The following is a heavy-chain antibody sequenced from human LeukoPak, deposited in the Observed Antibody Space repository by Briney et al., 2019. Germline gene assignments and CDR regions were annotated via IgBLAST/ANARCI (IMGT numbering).Heavy chain of an antibody. CDR3: ARVTGEGIDY. V-gene: IGHV3-72*01. D-gene: IGHD4-17*01. CDR2: TRNKANSYTT. Sequence: LSLTCTVSGGSISSSSYYWGWIRQPPGKGLEWVGRTRNKANSYTTEYAASVKGRFTISRDDSKNSLYLQMNSLKTEDTAVYYCARVTGEGIDYWGQGTLVTVSS. CDR1: GGSISSSSYY. J-gene: IGHJ4*02.